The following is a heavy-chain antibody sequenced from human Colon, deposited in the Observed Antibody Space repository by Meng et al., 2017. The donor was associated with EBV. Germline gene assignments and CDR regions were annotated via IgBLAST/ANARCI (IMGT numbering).Heavy chain of an antibody. Sequence: QVPLQQGGAGPLKPSGTLSLPCAVYGGSFSDYYWTWIRQPPVTGLEWIGEINHSGSTNYNPSLKSRVTMSVDTSKNQFSLKLSSVTAADTAVYYCAKLARPPYYNWNDGSRAYFDYWGQGTLVTASS. CDR1: GGSFSDYY. J-gene: IGHJ4*02. CDR2: INHSGST. D-gene: IGHD1-20*01. V-gene: IGHV4-34*01. CDR3: AKLARPPYYNWNDGSRAYFDY.